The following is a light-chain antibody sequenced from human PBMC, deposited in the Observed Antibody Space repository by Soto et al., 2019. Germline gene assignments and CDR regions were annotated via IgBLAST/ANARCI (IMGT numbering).Light chain of an antibody. J-gene: IGKJ2*01. CDR3: LQYGSSSYT. CDR1: QSVSSSY. CDR2: GAS. Sequence: EIVLTQSPGTLSLSPGERATLSCRASQSVSSSYLAWYQQNPGQAPRLLIYGASSRATGIPDRFSGSGSGTDFTLTISRLEPEDFAVYFCLQYGSSSYTFGQGTKLEIK. V-gene: IGKV3-20*01.